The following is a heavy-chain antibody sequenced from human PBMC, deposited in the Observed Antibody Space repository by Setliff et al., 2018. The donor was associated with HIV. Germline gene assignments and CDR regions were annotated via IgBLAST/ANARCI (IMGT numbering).Heavy chain of an antibody. CDR3: ARLNRWSMAVAGTHLYYYGMDV. V-gene: IGHV1-3*01. CDR2: INAGNGNT. CDR1: GYTFTSYA. J-gene: IGHJ6*02. Sequence: ASVKVSCKASGYTFTSYAMHWVRQAPGQRLEWMGWINAGNGNTKYSQKFQGRVTITRDTSASTAYMELSSLRSEDTAVYYCARLNRWSMAVAGTHLYYYGMDVWGQGTTVTVSS. D-gene: IGHD6-19*01.